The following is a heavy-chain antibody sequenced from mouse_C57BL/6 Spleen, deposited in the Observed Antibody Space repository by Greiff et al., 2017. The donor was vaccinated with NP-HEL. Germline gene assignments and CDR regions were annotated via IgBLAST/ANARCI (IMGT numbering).Heavy chain of an antibody. J-gene: IGHJ4*01. D-gene: IGHD2-5*01. V-gene: IGHV2-5*01. CDR1: GFSLTSYG. CDR3: AAYSNYFYAMDY. CDR2: IWRGGST. Sequence: QVHVKQSGPGLVQPSQSLSITCTVSGFSLTSYGVHWVRQSPGKGLEWLGVIWRGGSTDYNAAFMSRLSITKDNSKSQVFFKMNSLQADDTAIYYCAAYSNYFYAMDYWGQGTSVTVSS.